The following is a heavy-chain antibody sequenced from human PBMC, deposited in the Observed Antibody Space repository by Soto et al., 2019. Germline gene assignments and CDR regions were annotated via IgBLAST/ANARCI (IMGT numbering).Heavy chain of an antibody. J-gene: IGHJ5*02. CDR2: IYNRGNT. Sequence: QVQLQESGPGLVEPSETLSLTCTVSGGSIGNDYWSWIRQPPGKGLEWIGYIYNRGNTNYNPSLKSRATISVDTSKNQFSLKLTSVTAADTAIYYCAKAGGWYADWFDPWGQGTLVTVSS. V-gene: IGHV4-59*01. CDR1: GGSIGNDY. CDR3: AKAGGWYADWFDP. D-gene: IGHD6-19*01.